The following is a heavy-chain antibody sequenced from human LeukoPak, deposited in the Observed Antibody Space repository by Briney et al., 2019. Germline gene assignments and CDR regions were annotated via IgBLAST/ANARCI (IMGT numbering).Heavy chain of an antibody. CDR1: GLTVSSNY. CDR2: LYSGGST. CDR3: AREDDWGNDY. J-gene: IGHJ4*02. V-gene: IGHV3-66*02. D-gene: IGHD7-27*01. Sequence: GGSLRLSCAASGLTVSSNYMSWVRQAPGKWLEWVSVLYSGGSTYYADSVKGRFTISRDSSKNTLYLQVNSLRAEDTAVYYCAREDDWGNDYWGQGTLVTVSS.